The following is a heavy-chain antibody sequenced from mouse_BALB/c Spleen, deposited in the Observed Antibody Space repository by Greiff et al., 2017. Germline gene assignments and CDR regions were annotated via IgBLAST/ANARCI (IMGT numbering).Heavy chain of an antibody. CDR3: ARGGGLYAMDY. CDR2: INPSSGYT. Sequence: QVQLQQSAAELARPGASVKMSCKASGYTFTSYTMHWVKQRPGQGLEWIGYINPSSGYTEYNQKFKDKTTLTADKSSSTAYMQLSSLTSEDSAVYYCARGGGLYAMDYWGQGTSVTVSS. J-gene: IGHJ4*01. D-gene: IGHD3-1*01. V-gene: IGHV1-4*02. CDR1: GYTFTSYT.